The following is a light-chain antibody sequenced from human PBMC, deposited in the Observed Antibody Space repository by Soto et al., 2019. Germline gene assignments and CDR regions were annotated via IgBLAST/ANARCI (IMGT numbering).Light chain of an antibody. CDR2: EVT. CDR1: SSDVGAYNY. J-gene: IGLJ1*01. Sequence: QSALTQPASVSGSPGQSITISCTGTSSDVGAYNYVSWYQQHPGKAPKVMIYEVTNRPSGVSYRFSASKSGNTASLTISGLQAEDEADYYCSSYTIISTYVFGTGTKLTVL. V-gene: IGLV2-14*01. CDR3: SSYTIISTYV.